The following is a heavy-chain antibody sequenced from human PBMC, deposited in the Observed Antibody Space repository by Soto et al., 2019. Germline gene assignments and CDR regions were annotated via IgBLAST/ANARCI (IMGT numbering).Heavy chain of an antibody. CDR1: GYSITEYH. V-gene: IGHV1-2*04. J-gene: IGHJ6*02. CDR2: INPKSGGT. Sequence: SVKLAWKTAGYSITEYHIHRLIQTHRQGLDWLGRINPKSGGTSTAQKFQGWVTMTRDRSISTVYMELARLRSDDTAVYFCARGHSTDCSNGVCSFFYNHDMDVWGQGTTVTVSS. D-gene: IGHD2-8*01. CDR3: ARGHSTDCSNGVCSFFYNHDMDV.